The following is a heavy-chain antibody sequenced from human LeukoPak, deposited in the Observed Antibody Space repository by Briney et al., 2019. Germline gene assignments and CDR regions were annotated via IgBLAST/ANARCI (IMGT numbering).Heavy chain of an antibody. CDR2: FYYSGST. CDR1: GGSISSSSYY. Sequence: SETLSLTCTVSGGSISSSSYYWGWIRQPPGKGLEWIGSFYYSGSTYYNPSLKSRVTISVDTSKNQFSLKLSSVTAADTAVYYCARGQLQLWRYYFDYWGQGTLVTVSS. V-gene: IGHV4-39*01. J-gene: IGHJ4*02. CDR3: ARGQLQLWRYYFDY. D-gene: IGHD5-18*01.